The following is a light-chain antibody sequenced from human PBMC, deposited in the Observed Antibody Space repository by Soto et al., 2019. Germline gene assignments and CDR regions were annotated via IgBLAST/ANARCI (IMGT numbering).Light chain of an antibody. Sequence: EIVLTQSPATLSLSPGERATLSCGASQSLSSSYLAWYQQKPGLAPRLLIYDAYNRATGIPDRFSGSGSGTDFTLIISRLEPEDFAVYYCHQYGSSPLTFGGGTKVEI. CDR3: HQYGSSPLT. CDR1: QSLSSSY. J-gene: IGKJ4*01. CDR2: DAY. V-gene: IGKV3D-20*01.